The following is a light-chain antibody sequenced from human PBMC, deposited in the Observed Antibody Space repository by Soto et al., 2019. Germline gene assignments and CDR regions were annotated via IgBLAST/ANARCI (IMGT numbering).Light chain of an antibody. CDR2: GNG. CDR3: AAWDDSLNGVV. J-gene: IGLJ3*02. Sequence: QSVLTQPPSASGTPGQRVTISCSGGSSNIGRNVANWYQQVPGAAPKLLIFGNGNRPSGVPDRFSGSKSGTSASLAISGLRPEDEADYYCAAWDDSLNGVVFGGGTKLTVL. V-gene: IGLV1-44*01. CDR1: SSNIGRNV.